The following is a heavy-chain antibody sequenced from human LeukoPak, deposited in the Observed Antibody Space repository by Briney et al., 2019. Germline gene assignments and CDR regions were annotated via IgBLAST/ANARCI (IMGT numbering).Heavy chain of an antibody. J-gene: IGHJ4*02. CDR3: AREGGPYRPLDY. CDR2: ANLQGST. Sequence: SSETLSLTCGLSGGSITRTNYWTWVRQPPGTGLDWIGEANLQGSTNYNPSLMGRVAISVDMSENHIPLQFTAVTAADTAVYYCAREGGPYRPLDYSGQGTLVTVSS. CDR1: GGSITRTNY. V-gene: IGHV4-4*02.